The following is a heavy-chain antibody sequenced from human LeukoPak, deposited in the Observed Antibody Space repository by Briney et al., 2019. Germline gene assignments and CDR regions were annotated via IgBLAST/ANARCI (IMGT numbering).Heavy chain of an antibody. Sequence: PGGSLRLSCAASGFTVSSNYMSWVRQAPGKGLEWVSVIYSGGSTYYADSVKGRFTISRDNSKNTLYLQMNSLRAEDTAVYYCANGMTTVSPFVFDYWGQRTLVTVSS. CDR3: ANGMTTVSPFVFDY. CDR2: IYSGGST. CDR1: GFTVSSNY. J-gene: IGHJ4*02. D-gene: IGHD4-17*01. V-gene: IGHV3-53*01.